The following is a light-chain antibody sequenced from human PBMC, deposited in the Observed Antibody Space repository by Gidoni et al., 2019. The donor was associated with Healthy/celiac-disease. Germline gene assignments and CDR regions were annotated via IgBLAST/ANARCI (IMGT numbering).Light chain of an antibody. V-gene: IGLV3-1*01. CDR1: KLGAKS. Sequence: SYELTQPPSVSVSPGQTASITCSGDKLGAKSACWYQQKPGQSPVLVIYQDSKRPSGIPDRFSGSNSGNTATLTIRGTQAMDEADYYCQAWDSSTVVFGGGTKLTVL. CDR2: QDS. CDR3: QAWDSSTVV. J-gene: IGLJ2*01.